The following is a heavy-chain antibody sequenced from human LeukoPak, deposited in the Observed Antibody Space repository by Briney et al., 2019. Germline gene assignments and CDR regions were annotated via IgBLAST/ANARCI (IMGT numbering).Heavy chain of an antibody. D-gene: IGHD1-26*01. CDR1: GYTFTGHY. CDR2: INPNSGDT. Sequence: ASVKVSCKASGYTFTGHYMHWVRQAPGQGLEWMGWINPNSGDTNYAQKFQGRVTMTRDTSISTAYMELSRLRSDDTAVYYCARDLSGSYWGPFDYWGQGTLVTVSS. CDR3: ARDLSGSYWGPFDY. V-gene: IGHV1-2*02. J-gene: IGHJ4*02.